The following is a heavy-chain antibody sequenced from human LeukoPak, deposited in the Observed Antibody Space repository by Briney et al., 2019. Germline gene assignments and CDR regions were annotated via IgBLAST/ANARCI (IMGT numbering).Heavy chain of an antibody. CDR1: GFAFSNYW. Sequence: GGSLRLSCVGSGFAFSNYWMTWVRQAPGKGLEWVANIKQDGSEKYYGDSVKGRFTISRDNAKNSLYLQMNSLRVEDTAVYYCPRSPLYGMDVWGQGTTVTVAS. J-gene: IGHJ6*02. V-gene: IGHV3-7*01. CDR2: IKQDGSEK. CDR3: PRSPLYGMDV.